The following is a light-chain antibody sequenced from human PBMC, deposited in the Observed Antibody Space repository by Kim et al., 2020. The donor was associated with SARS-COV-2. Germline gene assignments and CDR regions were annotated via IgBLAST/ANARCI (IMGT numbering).Light chain of an antibody. V-gene: IGKV3-11*01. Sequence: EIVLTQSPATLSLSPGERATLSCRASQGISSYLAWYQQKPGQAPRLLIYDASNRATGIPARFSGSGSGTDFTLTISSLEPEDFAVYYCQQRTSWPTVTFGGGTKVDTK. CDR1: QGISSY. CDR2: DAS. CDR3: QQRTSWPTVT. J-gene: IGKJ4*01.